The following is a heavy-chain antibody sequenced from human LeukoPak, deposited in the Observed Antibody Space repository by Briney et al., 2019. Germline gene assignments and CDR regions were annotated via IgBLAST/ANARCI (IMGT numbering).Heavy chain of an antibody. J-gene: IGHJ4*02. CDR1: GGSISSYY. Sequence: PSETLSLTCTVSGGSISSYYWSWIRQPPGKGLEWNGYIYYSGSTNYNPSLKSRVTISVDTSKNQFSLKLSSVTAADTAVYYCARARGGYDSSGYYLTNWGQGTLVTVSS. V-gene: IGHV4-59*01. CDR2: IYYSGST. CDR3: ARARGGYDSSGYYLTN. D-gene: IGHD3-22*01.